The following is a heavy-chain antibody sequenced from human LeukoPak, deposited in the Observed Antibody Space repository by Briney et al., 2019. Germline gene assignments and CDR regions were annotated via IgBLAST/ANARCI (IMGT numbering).Heavy chain of an antibody. CDR2: ISGTSNTI. J-gene: IGHJ4*02. V-gene: IGHV3-48*01. CDR3: ARDLGSYSSGWYMGFDY. Sequence: GGSLRLSCVGSGFTFSSYSMNWVRQAPGKGLEWVSYISGTSNTIYYDDTVKGRFTVSRDNAKNSLYLQMNSLRAEDTAIYYCARDLGSYSSGWYMGFDYWGQGTLVTVSS. CDR1: GFTFSSYS. D-gene: IGHD6-19*01.